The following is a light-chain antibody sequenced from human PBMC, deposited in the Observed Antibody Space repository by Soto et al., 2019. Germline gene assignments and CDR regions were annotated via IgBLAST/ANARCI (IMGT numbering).Light chain of an antibody. J-gene: IGKJ4*01. V-gene: IGKV1-9*01. CDR2: AAS. Sequence: DIQLTQSPSFLSASVGDRVTITCRASQGISSYLAWYQQKPGKAPNLLIYAASTLQSGVPSRFSGSESGTEFTLTISSLQPEDCATYYCQQLNTYPLTFGGGT. CDR1: QGISSY. CDR3: QQLNTYPLT.